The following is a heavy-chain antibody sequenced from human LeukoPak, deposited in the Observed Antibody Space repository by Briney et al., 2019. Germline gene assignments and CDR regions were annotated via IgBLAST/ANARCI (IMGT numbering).Heavy chain of an antibody. Sequence: PGGSLRLSXAASGFTFSNAWMSWVRQAPGKGLEWVGRIKSKTDGGTTDYAAPVKGRFTISRDDSKNTLYLQMNSLKTEDTAVYYCTTGYYDSSGYYFWDDYWGQGTLVTVSS. J-gene: IGHJ4*02. CDR2: IKSKTDGGTT. D-gene: IGHD3-22*01. CDR1: GFTFSNAW. CDR3: TTGYYDSSGYYFWDDY. V-gene: IGHV3-15*01.